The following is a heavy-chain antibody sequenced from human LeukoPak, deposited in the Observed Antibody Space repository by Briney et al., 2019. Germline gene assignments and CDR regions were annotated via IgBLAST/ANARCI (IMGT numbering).Heavy chain of an antibody. V-gene: IGHV6-1*01. D-gene: IGHD2-15*01. CDR3: ARVGYCSGGSCYFGEFYFDY. Sequence: SQTLSLTCAISGDSVSSNSAAWNWIRQSPSRDLEWLGRTYYRSKWYNDYAVSVKSRITINPDTSKNQFSLQLNSVTPEDTAVYYCARVGYCSGGSCYFGEFYFDYWGQGTLVTVSS. J-gene: IGHJ4*02. CDR1: GDSVSSNSAA. CDR2: TYYRSKWYN.